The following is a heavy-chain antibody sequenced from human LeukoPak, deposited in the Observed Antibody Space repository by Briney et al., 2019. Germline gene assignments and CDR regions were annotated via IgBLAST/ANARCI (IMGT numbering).Heavy chain of an antibody. V-gene: IGHV4-34*01. D-gene: IGHD2-2*01. J-gene: IGHJ4*02. CDR1: GGSFSGYY. CDR2: INHSGST. CDR3: ARVGYCSSTSCTDDY. Sequence: SETLSLTCAVYGGSFSGYYWSWIRQPPGKGLEWIGEINHSGSTNYNPSLKSRVTISVDTSKNQFSPKLSSVTAADTAVYYCARVGYCSSTSCTDDYWGQGTLVTVSS.